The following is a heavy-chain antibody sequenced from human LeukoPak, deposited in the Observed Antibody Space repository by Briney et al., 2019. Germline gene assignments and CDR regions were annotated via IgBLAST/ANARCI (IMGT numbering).Heavy chain of an antibody. CDR1: NYSISTDYY. D-gene: IGHD3-22*01. Sequence: SQTLSLTCTVSNYSISTDYYGSWIRQPPGKGLEWIGYIYYSGSTNYNPSLKSRVTISVDTSKNQFSLRLSSVTAADTAVYYCARVTGYMIEDYFDYWGQGTLVTVSS. CDR2: IYYSGST. J-gene: IGHJ4*02. V-gene: IGHV4-61*01. CDR3: ARVTGYMIEDYFDY.